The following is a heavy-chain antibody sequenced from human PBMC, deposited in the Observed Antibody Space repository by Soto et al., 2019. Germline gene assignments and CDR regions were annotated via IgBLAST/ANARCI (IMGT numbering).Heavy chain of an antibody. J-gene: IGHJ4*02. V-gene: IGHV1-69*06. CDR2: IIGVFPTT. Sequence: QVQLVQSGAEVKKPGSSVKVSCKTSGGSRATSWVRQAPGHGPEWLGGIIGVFPTTNKAEKFEGRVTITPDKSTGTAYMELSSLTSVDTAVYYCATVGPPLSGAFTYGYEGPFDYWGQGILVIVSS. CDR1: GGSRA. D-gene: IGHD5-18*01. CDR3: ATVGPPLSGAFTYGYEGPFDY.